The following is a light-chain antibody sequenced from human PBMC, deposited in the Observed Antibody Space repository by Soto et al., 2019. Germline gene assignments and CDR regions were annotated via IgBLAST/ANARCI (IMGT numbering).Light chain of an antibody. CDR2: GNT. V-gene: IGLV1-40*01. CDR1: SSNIGAGYD. J-gene: IGLJ1*01. CDR3: QSYDSSLREYV. Sequence: QSVLTQPPSVSGAPGQRVTISCTGSSSNIGAGYDVHWYQQVPGTAPNLLIDGNTNRPSGVPDRFSGSKSGTSASLAITGLHAEDEVDYYCQSYDSSLREYVFGTGTEVTVL.